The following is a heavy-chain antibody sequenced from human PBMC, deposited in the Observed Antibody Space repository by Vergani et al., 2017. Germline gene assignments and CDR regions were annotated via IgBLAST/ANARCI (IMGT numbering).Heavy chain of an antibody. CDR1: GFSFSSYS. CDR3: ARGLXDCTHIRCSPPSY. D-gene: IGHD2-8*01. J-gene: IGHJ4*02. V-gene: IGHV3-21*01. Sequence: EVQLVESGGGLVQPGRSLRLSCAASGFSFSSYSMNWVRQAPGKGLEWVASISGSSSYVFYRDSVEGRFTITRDNAKKSVYLQMNSLRAEDTAMYFCARGLXDCTHIRCSPPSYWGQGTQVTVSS. CDR2: ISGSSSYV.